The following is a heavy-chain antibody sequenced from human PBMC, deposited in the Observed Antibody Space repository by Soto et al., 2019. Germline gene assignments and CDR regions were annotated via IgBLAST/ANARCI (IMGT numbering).Heavy chain of an antibody. V-gene: IGHV4-30-4*01. CDR3: ARDYYDILTGYLYFDY. CDR2: IYYSGST. D-gene: IGHD3-9*01. J-gene: IGHJ4*02. Sequence: SETLSLTCTVSGGSISSGDYYWSWIRQPPGKGLEWIGYIYYSGSTYYNPSLKSRVTISVDTSKNQFSLKLSSVTAADTAVYYCARDYYDILTGYLYFDYWGQGTLVTVSS. CDR1: GGSISSGDYY.